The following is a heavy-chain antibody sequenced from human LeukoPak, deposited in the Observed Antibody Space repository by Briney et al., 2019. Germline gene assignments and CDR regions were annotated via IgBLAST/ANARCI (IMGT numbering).Heavy chain of an antibody. CDR3: VSFYEAY. V-gene: IGHV3-74*01. Sequence: GGSLRLSCAASGNYWMHWVRQAPGKGLVWVSHINSDGSWTSYADSVKGRFTISKDNAKNTVYLQMNNLRAEDTAVYYCVSFYEAYRGRGTLVTVSS. D-gene: IGHD2/OR15-2a*01. CDR2: INSDGSWT. CDR1: GNYW. J-gene: IGHJ4*02.